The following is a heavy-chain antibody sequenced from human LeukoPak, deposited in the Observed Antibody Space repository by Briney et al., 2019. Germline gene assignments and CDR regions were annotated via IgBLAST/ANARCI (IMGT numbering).Heavy chain of an antibody. J-gene: IGHJ4*02. Sequence: GGSLRLSCAASGFTFSNAWMNWVRQAPGKGLEWVGRIKSKTDGGTTDYAAPVKGRFTISRDDSKNTLYLQMNSLKTEDTAVYYCTTDRAAAGYDPDYLGQGTLVTVSS. CDR2: IKSKTDGGTT. CDR1: GFTFSNAW. V-gene: IGHV3-15*07. D-gene: IGHD6-13*01. CDR3: TTDRAAAGYDPDY.